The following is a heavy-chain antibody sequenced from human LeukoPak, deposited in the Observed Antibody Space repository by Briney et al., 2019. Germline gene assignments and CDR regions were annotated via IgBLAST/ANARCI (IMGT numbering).Heavy chain of an antibody. Sequence: GKPLRLSCAASGFTFSSYGMHWVRQAPGRGLEWLGIIWYDGSNQYYGDSVKGRFTISRDNSKNTLYLQMNSLRAEDTAVYYCAKDGHGESYYFDAFDIWRQGTMVTVSS. CDR3: AKDGHGESYYFDAFDI. CDR2: IWYDGSNQ. D-gene: IGHD1-26*01. CDR1: GFTFSSYG. J-gene: IGHJ3*02. V-gene: IGHV3-33*03.